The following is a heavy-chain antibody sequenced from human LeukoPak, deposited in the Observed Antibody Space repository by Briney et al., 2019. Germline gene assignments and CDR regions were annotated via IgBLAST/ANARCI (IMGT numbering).Heavy chain of an antibody. J-gene: IGHJ4*02. CDR1: GGSFSGYY. D-gene: IGHD3-22*01. V-gene: IGHV4-34*01. CDR3: ARGCDSSGYYYFFDS. CDR2: INHSGST. Sequence: SETLSLTCAVYGGSFSGYYWSWIRQPPGKGLEWIGEINHSGSTNYNPSLKSRVTISVDTSKNQFSLKLSSVTAADTAVYYCARGCDSSGYYYFFDSWGQGTLVTVYS.